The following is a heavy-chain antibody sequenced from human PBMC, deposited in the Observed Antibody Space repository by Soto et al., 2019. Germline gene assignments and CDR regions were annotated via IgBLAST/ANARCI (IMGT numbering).Heavy chain of an antibody. CDR3: ARDLTRYRSSTSCSTFDP. D-gene: IGHD2-2*01. V-gene: IGHV1-18*03. J-gene: IGHJ5*02. CDR2: ISAYNGNT. CDR1: GYTFTSYG. Sequence: ASVKVSCKASGYTFTSYGISWVRQAPGQGLEWMGWISAYNGNTNYAQKLQGRVTMTTDTSTSTAYIELRSLRSDDMAVYYCARDLTRYRSSTSCSTFDPWGQGTLVTVYS.